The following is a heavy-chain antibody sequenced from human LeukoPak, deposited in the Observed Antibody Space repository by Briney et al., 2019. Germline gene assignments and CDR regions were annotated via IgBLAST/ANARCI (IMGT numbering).Heavy chain of an antibody. D-gene: IGHD2-15*01. CDR1: GASVSSGDW. CDR3: ARAQRGCSANSCYLDP. CDR2: ILYTGDT. V-gene: IGHV4-4*02. J-gene: IGHJ5*02. Sequence: SETLSLTCAVSGASVSSGDWWNWARQSPGKGLEWIAEILYTGDTNYNPSLRSRVTLSIDNSNNEASLKLASVTAADSAVYYCARAQRGCSANSCYLDPWGPGILVTVSS.